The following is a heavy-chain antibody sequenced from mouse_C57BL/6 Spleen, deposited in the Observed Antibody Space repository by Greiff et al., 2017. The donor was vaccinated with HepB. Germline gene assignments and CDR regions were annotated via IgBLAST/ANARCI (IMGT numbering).Heavy chain of an antibody. Sequence: DVKLVESVAELVRPGASVKLSCTASGFNIKNTYMHWVKQRPEQGLEWIGRIDPANGNTKYAPKFQGKATITADTSSNTAYLQLSSLTSEDTAIYYCARDPSTYYGSSPWFAYWGQGTLVTVSA. CDR1: GFNIKNTY. V-gene: IGHV14-3*01. CDR2: IDPANGNT. CDR3: ARDPSTYYGSSPWFAY. D-gene: IGHD1-1*01. J-gene: IGHJ3*01.